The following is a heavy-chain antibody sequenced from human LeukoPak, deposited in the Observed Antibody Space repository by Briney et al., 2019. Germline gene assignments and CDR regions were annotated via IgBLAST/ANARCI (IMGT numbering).Heavy chain of an antibody. J-gene: IGHJ3*02. CDR1: GFTFSDYY. CDR2: ISGSGSTI. V-gene: IGHV3-11*01. CDR3: ARDRSDYYYDTPLGAFDI. Sequence: GGSLRLSCAASGFTFSDYYMSWIRQAPGKGLEWVSYISGSGSTIYYADSVKGRFTISRDNAKNSLYLQMNSLRAEDTAVYYCARDRSDYYYDTPLGAFDIWGQGTMVTVSS. D-gene: IGHD3-22*01.